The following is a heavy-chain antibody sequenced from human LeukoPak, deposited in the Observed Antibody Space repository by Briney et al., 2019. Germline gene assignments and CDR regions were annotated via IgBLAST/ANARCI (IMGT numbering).Heavy chain of an antibody. V-gene: IGHV4-38-2*01. CDR2: IFHSGST. CDR3: ARATTMVRGVIIPIFDP. D-gene: IGHD3-10*01. J-gene: IGHJ5*02. CDR1: GYSISSGYY. Sequence: SETLSLTCAVSGYSISSGYYWGWIRQPPGKGLEWIGNIFHSGSTHYNPSLESRATISLDTSRNQFSLKLRSVTAADTAIYYCARATTMVRGVIIPIFDPWGQGTLVTVSS.